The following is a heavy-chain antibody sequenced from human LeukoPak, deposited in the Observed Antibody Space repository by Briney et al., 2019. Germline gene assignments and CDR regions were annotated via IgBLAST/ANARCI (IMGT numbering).Heavy chain of an antibody. CDR3: ALDSSGYFHAFDI. D-gene: IGHD3-22*01. CDR2: ISYDGSNK. J-gene: IGHJ3*02. CDR1: GLTFSSYG. Sequence: GRSLRLSCAASGLTFSSYGMHWVRQAPGKGLEWVAVISYDGSNKYYADSLNGLFTISGDNSKNTLCLQSNSLRAEDTAVYYCALDSSGYFHAFDIWGQGTIVTVSS. V-gene: IGHV3-30*03.